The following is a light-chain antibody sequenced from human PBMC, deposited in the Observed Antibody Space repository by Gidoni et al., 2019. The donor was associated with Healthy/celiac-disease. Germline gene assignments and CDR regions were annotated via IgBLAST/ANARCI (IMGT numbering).Light chain of an antibody. CDR1: QSISSY. CDR2: AAS. CDR3: QQSYSTLRT. Sequence: DSQMTQSPSSLSASVGDRVTITCRASQSISSYLNWYQQKPGKAPKLLIYAASSLQSGVPSRFSGSGSGTDFTLTISSLQPEDFATYYCQQSYSTLRTFGQGTQVEIK. V-gene: IGKV1-39*01. J-gene: IGKJ1*01.